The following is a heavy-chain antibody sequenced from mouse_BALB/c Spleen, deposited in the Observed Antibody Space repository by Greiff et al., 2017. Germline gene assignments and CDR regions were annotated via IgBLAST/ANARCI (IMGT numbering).Heavy chain of an antibody. V-gene: IGHV5-17*02. CDR1: GFTFSSFG. D-gene: IGHD2-1*01. J-gene: IGHJ3*01. CDR3: ARLDGKAYFDY. Sequence: EVKVVESGGGLVQPGGSRKLSCAASGFTFSSFGMHWVRQAPEKGLEWVAYISSGSSTIYYADTVKGRFTISRDNPKNTLFLQMTSLRSEDTAICYCARLDGKAYFDYWGQGTLVTVSA. CDR2: ISSGSSTI.